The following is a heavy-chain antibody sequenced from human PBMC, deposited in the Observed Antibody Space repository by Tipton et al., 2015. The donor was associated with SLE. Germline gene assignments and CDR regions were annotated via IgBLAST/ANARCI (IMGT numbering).Heavy chain of an antibody. D-gene: IGHD2-8*02. Sequence: TLSLTCTVSGGSITNGNYHWAWIRQSPGKGLEWIGYISYSGSTNYNSSLKSRLTISVDTSKNQFSLKLSSVTAADTAVYYCARDVGGYNTGWFPYYFDYWGQGTLVTVSS. J-gene: IGHJ4*02. CDR1: GGSITNGNYH. CDR2: ISYSGST. CDR3: ARDVGGYNTGWFPYYFDY. V-gene: IGHV4-31*03.